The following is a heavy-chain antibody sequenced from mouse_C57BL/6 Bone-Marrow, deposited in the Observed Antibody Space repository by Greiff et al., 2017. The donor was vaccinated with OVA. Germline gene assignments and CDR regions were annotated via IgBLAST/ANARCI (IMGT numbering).Heavy chain of an antibody. Sequence: QVQLQQPGAELVKPGASVKMSCKASGYTFTSYWITWVKQRPGQGLEWIGDIYPGSGSTNYNEKFKSKATLTVDTSSSTAYMRLSSLTSEDSAVYYCASPHYYGSSYETYWGQGTLVTVSA. V-gene: IGHV1-55*01. CDR3: ASPHYYGSSYETY. CDR2: IYPGSGST. D-gene: IGHD1-1*01. CDR1: GYTFTSYW. J-gene: IGHJ3*01.